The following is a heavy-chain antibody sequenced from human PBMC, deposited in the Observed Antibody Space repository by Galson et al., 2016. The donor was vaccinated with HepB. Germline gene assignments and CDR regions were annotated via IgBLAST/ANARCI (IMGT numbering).Heavy chain of an antibody. V-gene: IGHV3-33*01. D-gene: IGHD1-14*01. Sequence: LESVAVIWFDGRDAYYGDSVKGRFTISKDNSNNMLYLQMNSLRVEDTAVYYCARDLWGDCRTTTCSHLDSWGQGTLVTVSS. CDR3: ARDLWGDCRTTTCSHLDS. J-gene: IGHJ4*02. CDR2: IWFDGRDA.